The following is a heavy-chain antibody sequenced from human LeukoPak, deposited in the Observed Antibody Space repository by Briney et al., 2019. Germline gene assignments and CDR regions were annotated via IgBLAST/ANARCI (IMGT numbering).Heavy chain of an antibody. CDR1: GYTFTSYG. V-gene: IGHV1-18*01. D-gene: IGHD3-22*01. J-gene: IGHJ6*03. CDR3: ARDRRFSSGYKYYYMDV. Sequence: ASVKVSCKASGYTFTSYGISWVRQAPGQGLEWMGWISAYNGNTNYAQKLQGRVTMTTDTSTSTAYMELRSLRSDDTAVYYCARDRRFSSGYKYYYMDVWGKGTTVTVSS. CDR2: ISAYNGNT.